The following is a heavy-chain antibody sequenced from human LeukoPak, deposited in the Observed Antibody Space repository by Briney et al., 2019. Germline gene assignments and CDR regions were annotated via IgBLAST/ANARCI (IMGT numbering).Heavy chain of an antibody. CDR3: ALLFRGRIAVAGNH. V-gene: IGHV1-8*01. Sequence: ASVKVSCKASGYTFTSYDFNWVRQATGQRPEWMGWMSPNSGDTGYAQKFQGRVTMTRNTSKSTAYMELSSLRSEDTAVYYCALLFRGRIAVAGNHWGQGTLVTVSS. CDR1: GYTFTSYD. CDR2: MSPNSGDT. D-gene: IGHD6-19*01. J-gene: IGHJ5*02.